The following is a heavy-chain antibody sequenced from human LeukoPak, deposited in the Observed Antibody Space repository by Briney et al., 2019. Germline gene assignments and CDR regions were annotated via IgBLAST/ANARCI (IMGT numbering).Heavy chain of an antibody. J-gene: IGHJ4*02. CDR3: ARGHYDVLAASYKWTPDY. CDR1: GFTFNTFN. Sequence: KSGGSLRLSCAASGFTFNTFNMNWVRQAPGKGLEWVSSITSGGDYIYYADSVKGRFTTSRDNANNSLSLQLNSLRVEDTAVYYCARGHYDVLAASYKWTPDYWGQGTLVTVSS. V-gene: IGHV3-21*01. CDR2: ITSGGDYI. D-gene: IGHD3-9*01.